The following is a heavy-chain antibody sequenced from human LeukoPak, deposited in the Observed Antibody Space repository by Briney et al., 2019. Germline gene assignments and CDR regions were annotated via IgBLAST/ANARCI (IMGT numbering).Heavy chain of an antibody. V-gene: IGHV4-31*03. CDR1: GGSISSGGYY. J-gene: IGHJ5*02. Sequence: SETLSLTCTVSGGSISSGGYYWSWIRQHPGKGLEWIGYIYYSGSTYYNPSLKSRVTISVDTSKNQFSLKLSSVTAADTAVYYCAIKRGTAAAAPGNNWFDPWGQGTLVPVSS. CDR2: IYYSGST. CDR3: AIKRGTAAAAPGNNWFDP. D-gene: IGHD6-13*01.